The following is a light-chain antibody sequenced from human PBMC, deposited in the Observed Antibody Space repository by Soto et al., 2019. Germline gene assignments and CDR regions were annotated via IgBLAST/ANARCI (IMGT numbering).Light chain of an antibody. J-gene: IGLJ3*02. CDR2: EVS. CDR1: SSDVGRYNR. V-gene: IGLV2-18*02. CDR3: SSYTSSSTWV. Sequence: QSALTQPPSVSGSPGQSVTISCTGTSSDVGRYNRVSWYQQPPGTAPKLMIYEVSNRPSGVPDRFSASKSGNTASLTISGLQAEDEADYYCSSYTSSSTWVFGGGTKVTVL.